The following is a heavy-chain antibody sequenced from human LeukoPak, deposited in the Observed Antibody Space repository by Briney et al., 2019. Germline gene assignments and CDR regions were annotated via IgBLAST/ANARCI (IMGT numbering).Heavy chain of an antibody. Sequence: GGSLRLSCAASGFTFSSYSMNWVRQAPGKGLEWVSSISSSSIYIYYADSVKGRFTISRDNAEISLYLQMNSLRAEDTAVYYCARSAVGNWFDPWGQGTLVTVSS. CDR3: ARSAVGNWFDP. CDR2: ISSSSIYI. J-gene: IGHJ5*02. CDR1: GFTFSSYS. D-gene: IGHD1-26*01. V-gene: IGHV3-21*01.